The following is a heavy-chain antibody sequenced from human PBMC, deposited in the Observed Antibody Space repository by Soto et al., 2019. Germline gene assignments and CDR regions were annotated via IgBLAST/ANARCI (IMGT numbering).Heavy chain of an antibody. CDR1: GYSFASYW. V-gene: IGHV5-51*01. CDR2: IYPGDSDT. Sequence: GESLKISCKASGYSFASYWIGWVRQMPGKGLEWMGIIYPGDSDTRYSPSFQGQVTISADKSISTAYLQWSSLKASDTAMYYCARREVTYYYGSGSYYFDYWGQGTLVTVS. CDR3: ARREVTYYYGSGSYYFDY. D-gene: IGHD3-10*01. J-gene: IGHJ4*02.